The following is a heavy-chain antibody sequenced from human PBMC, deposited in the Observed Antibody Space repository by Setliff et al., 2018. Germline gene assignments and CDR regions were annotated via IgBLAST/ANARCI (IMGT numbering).Heavy chain of an antibody. CDR2: INHSGNT. V-gene: IGHV4-34*01. Sequence: SETLSLTCAVYGGSFSGYYWSWIRQSPGKGLEWIGEINHSGNTNYNPFLKSRVTISVDTSKNQFSLKLSSVTAADTAVYYCARDEGLGSPWVFDPWGQGTLVTVSS. CDR3: ARDEGLGSPWVFDP. CDR1: GGSFSGYY. J-gene: IGHJ5*02. D-gene: IGHD3-10*01.